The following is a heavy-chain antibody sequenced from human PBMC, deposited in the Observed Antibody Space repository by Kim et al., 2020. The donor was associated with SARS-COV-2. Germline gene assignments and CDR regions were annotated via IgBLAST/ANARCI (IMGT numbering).Heavy chain of an antibody. CDR3: ARVGGIKRVYGMDV. D-gene: IGHD6-13*01. CDR1: GYTFTTYY. J-gene: IGHJ6*02. V-gene: IGHV1-46*04. CDR2: INPNGGTT. Sequence: ASVKVSCKASGYTFTTYYIHWLRQAPGQGLDWVGIINPNGGTTIYAQDLQGRITMTRDTSTSTIYMELNSLRSEDTAVYYCARVGGIKRVYGMDVWGQGTTVTV.